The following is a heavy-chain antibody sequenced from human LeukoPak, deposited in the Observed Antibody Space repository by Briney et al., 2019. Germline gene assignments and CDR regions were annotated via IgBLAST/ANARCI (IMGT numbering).Heavy chain of an antibody. D-gene: IGHD4-11*01. CDR1: GYTFTSYD. CDR2: MNPNSGNT. CDR3: ARPPNYSNYAEGWGFYYYYYMDV. Sequence: ASVKVSCKASGYTFTSYDINWVRQATGQGLEWMGWMNPNSGNTGYAQKFQGRVTMTRNASINTAYMELSSLRSEDTAVYYCARPPNYSNYAEGWGFYYYYYMDVWGKGTTVTVSS. V-gene: IGHV1-8*01. J-gene: IGHJ6*03.